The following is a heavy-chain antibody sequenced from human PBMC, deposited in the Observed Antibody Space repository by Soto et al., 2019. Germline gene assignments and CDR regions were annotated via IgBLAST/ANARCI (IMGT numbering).Heavy chain of an antibody. CDR1: GYRFSDLG. Sequence: QVQLVQSGAEVRKPGASVKVSCKASGYRFSDLGMHWVRQAPGQRLEWMGWIHAGNGNTKYSQKYHGRVTMTRDTSASTAYMELSSLTSEDTALYYCTNSYWGSITCLGNFWGQGTLVTVPS. J-gene: IGHJ4*02. CDR2: IHAGNGNT. D-gene: IGHD3-10*01. V-gene: IGHV1-3*01. CDR3: TNSYWGSITCLGNF.